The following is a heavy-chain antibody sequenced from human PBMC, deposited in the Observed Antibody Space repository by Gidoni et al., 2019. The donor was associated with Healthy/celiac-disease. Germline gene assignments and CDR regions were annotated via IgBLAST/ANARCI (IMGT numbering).Heavy chain of an antibody. CDR1: GFTFDDYA. CDR2: ISWNSGSI. J-gene: IGHJ5*02. D-gene: IGHD1-26*01. CDR3: AKSIDRNWFDP. V-gene: IGHV3-9*01. Sequence: EVQLVESGGGLVQPGRSLRLSCAASGFTFDDYAMHWVRQAPGKGLGGVSGISWNSGSIGYADSVKGRFTISRDNAKNSLYLQMNSLRAEDTALYYCAKSIDRNWFDPWGQGTLVTVSS.